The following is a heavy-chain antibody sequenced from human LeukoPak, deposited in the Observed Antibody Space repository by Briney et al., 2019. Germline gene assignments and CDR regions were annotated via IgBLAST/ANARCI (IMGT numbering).Heavy chain of an antibody. Sequence: SETLSLTCTVSGGSISSYYWSWIRQPAGKGLEWIGRIYTSGSTNYNPSLKSRVTMSVDTSKNQFSLKLSSVTAADTAVYYCARVVQAAAGDTYYYYMDVWGKGTTATVSS. D-gene: IGHD6-13*01. CDR3: ARVVQAAAGDTYYYYMDV. CDR1: GGSISSYY. CDR2: IYTSGST. J-gene: IGHJ6*03. V-gene: IGHV4-4*07.